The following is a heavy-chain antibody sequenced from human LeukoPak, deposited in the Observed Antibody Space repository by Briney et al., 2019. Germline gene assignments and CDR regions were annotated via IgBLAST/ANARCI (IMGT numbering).Heavy chain of an antibody. CDR1: GCTISSISW. D-gene: IGHD3-10*01. J-gene: IGHJ4*02. CDR2: IYHSGST. V-gene: IGHV4-4*02. CDR3: ARLGDDDYGSGSTRFDY. Sequence: PSETLSLTCAVSGCTISSISWGRWVREPPGEGLGWIGEIYHSGSTNYNPSRKSRVTISVDKSKNQFYLKLSSVPAADTAVYYCARLGDDDYGSGSTRFDYWGQGTLVTVSS.